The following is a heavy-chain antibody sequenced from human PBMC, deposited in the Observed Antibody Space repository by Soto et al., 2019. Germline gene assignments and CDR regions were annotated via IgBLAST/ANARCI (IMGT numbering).Heavy chain of an antibody. CDR1: GGTFNSYA. CDR2: IIPIFGTA. CDR3: ARDGYYYDSSGFFDY. J-gene: IGHJ4*02. Sequence: QVQLVQSGAEVKKPGSSVKVSCKASGGTFNSYAISWVRQAPGQGLEWMGGIIPIFGTANYAQKFQGRVTITADESTSTAYLELSSLRSEDTAVYYCARDGYYYDSSGFFDYWGQGTLVTVSS. V-gene: IGHV1-69*01. D-gene: IGHD3-22*01.